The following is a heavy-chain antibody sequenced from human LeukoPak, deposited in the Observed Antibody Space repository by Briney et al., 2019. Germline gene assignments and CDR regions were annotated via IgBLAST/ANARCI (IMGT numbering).Heavy chain of an antibody. CDR3: AKDSGSGWYEAHFDP. D-gene: IGHD6-19*01. Sequence: PGGSLRLSCAASGFTFNTYGMHWVRQAPGKGLEWVAFIRYDGGIKYYVDSVKGRFTISRDNSKNALYLQMNSLRGEDTAVYYCAKDSGSGWYEAHFDPWGQRTLVTVSS. J-gene: IGHJ5*02. V-gene: IGHV3-30*02. CDR2: IRYDGGIK. CDR1: GFTFNTYG.